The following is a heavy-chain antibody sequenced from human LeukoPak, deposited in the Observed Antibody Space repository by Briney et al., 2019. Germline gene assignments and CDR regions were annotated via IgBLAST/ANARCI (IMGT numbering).Heavy chain of an antibody. V-gene: IGHV4-34*01. CDR3: ARGPYCSGGSCYPMTRHPPDY. J-gene: IGHJ4*02. D-gene: IGHD2-15*01. CDR1: GGSFSSTAYY. CDR2: INHSGST. Sequence: SETLSLTRGVSGGSFSSTAYYWDWIRQPPGEGLEWIGEINHSGSTNYNPSLKSRVTISVDTSKNQFSLKLSSVTAADTAVYYCARGPYCSGGSCYPMTRHPPDYWGQGTLVTVSS.